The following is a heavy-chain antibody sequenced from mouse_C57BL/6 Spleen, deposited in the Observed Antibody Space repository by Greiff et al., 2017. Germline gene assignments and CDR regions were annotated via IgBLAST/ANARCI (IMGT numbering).Heavy chain of an antibody. V-gene: IGHV14-4*01. J-gene: IGHJ3*01. Sequence: EVQLQESGAELVRPGASVKLSCTASGFNINDDYMHWVKQRPEQGLEWIGWIDPENGDTEYASKFQGKATITADTSSNTAYLQLSSLTSADAAVYDDTTYYCYGSSPQVGGWGQAALVTV. CDR2: IDPENGDT. D-gene: IGHD1-1*01. CDR3: TTYYCYGSSPQVGG. CDR1: GFNINDDY.